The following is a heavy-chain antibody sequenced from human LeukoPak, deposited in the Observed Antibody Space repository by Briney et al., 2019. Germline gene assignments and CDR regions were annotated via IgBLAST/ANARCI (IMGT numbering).Heavy chain of an antibody. D-gene: IGHD2-2*01. V-gene: IGHV1-8*01. CDR1: GYTFTSYD. CDR3: ARAAVDCSNTRCYPY. CDR2: MNPNSGNT. J-gene: IGHJ4*02. Sequence: ASVKVSCKASGYTFTSYDINWVRQATGQGLEWMGWMNPNSGNTGYAQKFQGRVTMTRDTSISTAYMELSRLRSDDTAVYYCARAAVDCSNTRCYPYWGQGTLVTVSS.